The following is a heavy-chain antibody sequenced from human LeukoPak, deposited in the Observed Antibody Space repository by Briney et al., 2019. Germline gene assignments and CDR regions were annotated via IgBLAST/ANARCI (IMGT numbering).Heavy chain of an antibody. J-gene: IGHJ5*02. Sequence: KSSETLSLTCTVSGGSIISGGYYCSWIRQHPGKGLEWIGYIHYSGSTYYIPSLKSRVTISVDTSKNQFSLKLSSVTAADTAVYYCARVVATTFFYPWGQGTLVTVSS. CDR1: GGSIISGGYY. CDR2: IHYSGST. D-gene: IGHD5-12*01. V-gene: IGHV4-31*03. CDR3: ARVVATTFFYP.